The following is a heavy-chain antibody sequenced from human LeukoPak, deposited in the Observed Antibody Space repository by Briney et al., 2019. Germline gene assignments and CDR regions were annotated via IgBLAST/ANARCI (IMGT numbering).Heavy chain of an antibody. CDR3: ARGVFAAAGRGLYFDY. D-gene: IGHD6-13*01. Sequence: ASVKVSCKASGYTFNSYGFSWVRQAPGQGLEWMGWISAYNGNTNYAQKLQGRVTMTTDTSTSTAYMELRSLRSDDTAVYYCARGVFAAAGRGLYFDYWGQGTLVTVSS. V-gene: IGHV1-18*01. J-gene: IGHJ4*02. CDR2: ISAYNGNT. CDR1: GYTFNSYG.